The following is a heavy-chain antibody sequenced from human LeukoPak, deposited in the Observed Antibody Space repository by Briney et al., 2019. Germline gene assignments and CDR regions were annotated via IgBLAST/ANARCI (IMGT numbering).Heavy chain of an antibody. CDR2: INHSGST. Sequence: PSETLSLTCAVYGGSFSGYYWSWIRQPPGKGLEWIGEINHSGSTNYNPSLKSRVTISVDTSKNQFSLELSSVTAADTAVYYCARARGVDRSNGHKYYFDYWGQGTLVTVSS. CDR3: ARARGVDRSNGHKYYFDY. V-gene: IGHV4-34*01. J-gene: IGHJ4*02. D-gene: IGHD3-3*01. CDR1: GGSFSGYY.